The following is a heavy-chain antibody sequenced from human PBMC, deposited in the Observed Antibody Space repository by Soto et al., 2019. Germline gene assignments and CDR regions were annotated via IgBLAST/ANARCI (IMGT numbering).Heavy chain of an antibody. CDR3: ARRGYCSSTSCPDPYYYYGMDV. J-gene: IGHJ6*02. V-gene: IGHV1-69*06. Sequence: QVQLVQSGAEVKKPGSSVKVSCKASGGTFSSYAISWVRQAPGQGLEWMGGLIPIFGTANYAQKFQGRVTITADKSTRTDYMELSSLRSEDTAVYYCARRGYCSSTSCPDPYYYYGMDVWGQGTTATVSS. CDR1: GGTFSSYA. CDR2: LIPIFGTA. D-gene: IGHD2-2*01.